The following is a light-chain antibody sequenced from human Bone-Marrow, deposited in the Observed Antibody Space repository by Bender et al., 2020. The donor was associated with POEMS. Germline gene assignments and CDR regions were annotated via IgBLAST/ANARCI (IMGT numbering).Light chain of an antibody. CDR2: NTN. V-gene: IGLV1-44*01. J-gene: IGLJ2*01. CDR3: QVWDTTMLHPV. Sequence: QSVLTQPPSASGTPGQRVIISCSGSSSNIVTNPVNWYQHLPGTAPKVLIYNTNQRPSGIPERFSGSNSGNTATLTISTVEAGDEADFCCQVWDTTMLHPVFGGGTKLTVL. CDR1: SSNIVTNP.